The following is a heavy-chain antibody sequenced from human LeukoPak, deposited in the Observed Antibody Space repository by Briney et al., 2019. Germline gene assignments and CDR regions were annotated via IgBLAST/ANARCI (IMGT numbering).Heavy chain of an antibody. D-gene: IGHD3-22*01. CDR1: GGSISSYY. J-gene: IGHJ4*02. CDR2: IYYSGST. Sequence: SETLSPTCTVSGGSISSYYWSWIRQPPGKGLEWIGYIYYSGSTNYNPSLKSRVTISVDASKNQFSLKLSSVTAADTAVYYCARHGDSSGYYIFDYWGQGTLVTVSS. CDR3: ARHGDSSGYYIFDY. V-gene: IGHV4-59*08.